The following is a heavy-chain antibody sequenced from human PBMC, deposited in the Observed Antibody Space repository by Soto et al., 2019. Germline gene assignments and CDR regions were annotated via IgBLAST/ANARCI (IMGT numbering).Heavy chain of an antibody. J-gene: IGHJ6*02. CDR3: ARISGSSYGSSYFYYGMDV. V-gene: IGHV2-70*01. Sequence: SSPTLVNPTQTLTLTCTFSGFSLNTTGMCVSWIRQPPGKALEWLALIDWDDDKYYSTSLKTRLTISKDTSKNQVVLTMTNMEPVDTATYYCARISGSSYGSSYFYYGMDVWGQGTTVTVSS. CDR1: GFSLNTTGMC. CDR2: IDWDDDK. D-gene: IGHD5-18*01.